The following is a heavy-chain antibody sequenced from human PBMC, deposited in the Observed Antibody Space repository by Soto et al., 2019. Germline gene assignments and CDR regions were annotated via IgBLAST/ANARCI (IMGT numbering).Heavy chain of an antibody. Sequence: VASVNVSFKSSGDMFLNCSFTWVRQAPGQGLEWMGVTIPLFRRTNVAQKFQGRITFTADESTSNIYMELSSLTSEDTAVYYCARARLSNGDPNIYFFYGLDVWGQGTTVTFSS. V-gene: IGHV1-69*13. CDR1: GDMFLNCS. CDR2: TIPLFRRT. CDR3: ARARLSNGDPNIYFFYGLDV. D-gene: IGHD6-6*01. J-gene: IGHJ6*02.